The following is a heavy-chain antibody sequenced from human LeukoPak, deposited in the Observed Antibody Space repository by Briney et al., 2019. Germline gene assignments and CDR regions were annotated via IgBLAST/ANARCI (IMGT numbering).Heavy chain of an antibody. CDR2: IIPIFGTA. CDR3: ASLPHWNDDAFDI. J-gene: IGHJ3*02. V-gene: IGHV1-69*13. Sequence: SVKVSCKASGGTFISYAISWVRQAPGQGLERMGGIIPIFGTANYAQKFQGRVAITADESTSTAYMELSSLRSEDTAVYYCASLPHWNDDAFDIWGQGTMVTVSS. D-gene: IGHD1-1*01. CDR1: GGTFISYA.